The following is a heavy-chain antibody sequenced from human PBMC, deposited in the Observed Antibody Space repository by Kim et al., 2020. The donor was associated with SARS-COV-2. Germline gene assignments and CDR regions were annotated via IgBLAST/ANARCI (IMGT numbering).Heavy chain of an antibody. J-gene: IGHJ6*02. CDR3: ARGALTERGYGMDV. V-gene: IGHV3-11*06. Sequence: AESVKGRVTISRDNAKNSLYLEMDSLRAEDTAVYYCARGALTERGYGMDVWGQGTTVAVSS. D-gene: IGHD2-21*02.